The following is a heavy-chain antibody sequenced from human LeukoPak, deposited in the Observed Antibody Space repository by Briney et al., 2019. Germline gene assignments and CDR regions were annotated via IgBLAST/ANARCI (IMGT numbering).Heavy chain of an antibody. CDR1: GYTFTSYY. Sequence: ASVKVSCKASGYTFTSYYMDWVRQAPGQGLEWMGMINPISGSTTYSQKFQGRVTMTRDTSTSTAYMELRSLRSEDMAVYYCARDGGNSGYGDFDYWGQGTLVTVSS. J-gene: IGHJ4*02. D-gene: IGHD5-12*01. CDR2: INPISGST. CDR3: ARDGGNSGYGDFDY. V-gene: IGHV1-46*01.